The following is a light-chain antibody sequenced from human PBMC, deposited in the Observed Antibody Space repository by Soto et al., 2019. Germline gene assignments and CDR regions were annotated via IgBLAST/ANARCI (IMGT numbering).Light chain of an antibody. CDR3: LQHDNYPRT. CDR1: QGISNY. Sequence: DIQMTQSPSVVSASVGDRVTITSRSSQGISNYLAWFQQKPGKVPKRLIYIASTLQSGVPSRFSGSGSGTEFNITISSLQHEDFATYYCLQHDNYPRTFGQGTKVDIK. V-gene: IGKV1-17*03. J-gene: IGKJ1*01. CDR2: IAS.